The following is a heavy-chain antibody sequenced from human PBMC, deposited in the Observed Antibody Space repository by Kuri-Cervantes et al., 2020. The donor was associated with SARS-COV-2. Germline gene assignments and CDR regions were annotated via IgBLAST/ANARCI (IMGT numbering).Heavy chain of an antibody. Sequence: GGSLRLSCAVSGFTHNSYSMNWVRQTPGKGLEWVAYISSSSSNIYHADSVKGRFTISRDDAKNSLYLQMNSLRDEDTAVYYCARVPYDILTGYYVSPIDYWGQGTLVTVSS. CDR2: ISSSSSNI. CDR3: ARVPYDILTGYYVSPIDY. D-gene: IGHD3-9*01. CDR1: GFTHNSYS. J-gene: IGHJ4*02. V-gene: IGHV3-48*02.